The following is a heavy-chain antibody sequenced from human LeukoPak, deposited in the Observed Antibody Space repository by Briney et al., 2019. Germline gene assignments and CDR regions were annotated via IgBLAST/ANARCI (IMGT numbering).Heavy chain of an antibody. CDR3: ARASPGYSSSWYDLDY. CDR2: INPNSGGT. D-gene: IGHD6-13*01. J-gene: IGHJ4*02. Sequence: ASVKVSCKASGYTFTGYYMHWVRQAPGQGLEWMGWINPNSGGTNYAQKFQGRVTMTRDTSISTAYMELSRLRSDDTAVYYCARASPGYSSSWYDLDYWGQGTLVTVSS. CDR1: GYTFTGYY. V-gene: IGHV1-2*02.